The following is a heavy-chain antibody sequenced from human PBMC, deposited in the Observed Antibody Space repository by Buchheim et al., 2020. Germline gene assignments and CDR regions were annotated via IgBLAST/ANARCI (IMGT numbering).Heavy chain of an antibody. CDR1: GFTFRNAW. J-gene: IGHJ4*02. Sequence: EVQLVESGGGLVSPGGSLRLSCEASGFTFRNAWMTWVRQAPGKGPEWVGHIKSEGDGGTTVYAAPVIGRLTISRDDSKNQLYLQMTSLRIDDTGIYYCSTDFDYLGQGTL. CDR2: IKSEGDGGTT. CDR3: STDFDY. V-gene: IGHV3-15*05.